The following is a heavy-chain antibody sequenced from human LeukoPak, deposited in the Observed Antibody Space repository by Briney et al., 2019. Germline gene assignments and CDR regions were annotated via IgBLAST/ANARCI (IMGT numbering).Heavy chain of an antibody. CDR1: GGSLSSYY. J-gene: IGHJ4*02. Sequence: SETLSLTCAVYGGSLSSYYWSWIRQPPGKGLEWIGEINHSGSTNYNPSLKSRVTISVDTSKNQFSLKLSSVTAADTAVYYCARKSNYVWGSYRYGDFDYWGQGTLVTVSS. CDR3: ARKSNYVWGSYRYGDFDY. D-gene: IGHD3-16*02. CDR2: INHSGST. V-gene: IGHV4-34*01.